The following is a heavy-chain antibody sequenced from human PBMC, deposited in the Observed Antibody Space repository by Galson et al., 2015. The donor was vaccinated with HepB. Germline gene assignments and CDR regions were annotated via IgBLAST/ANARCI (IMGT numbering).Heavy chain of an antibody. V-gene: IGHV3-30*02. Sequence: SLRLSCAASGFTFSTYGMHWVRQAPGKGLEWVSFIRYDGSNKYYADSVKGRFTISRDNSKKTLYLQMNSLRAEDTAVYYCAKDLGNLAAPGDYWGQGALVTVSS. D-gene: IGHD6-13*01. CDR1: GFTFSTYG. J-gene: IGHJ4*02. CDR3: AKDLGNLAAPGDY. CDR2: IRYDGSNK.